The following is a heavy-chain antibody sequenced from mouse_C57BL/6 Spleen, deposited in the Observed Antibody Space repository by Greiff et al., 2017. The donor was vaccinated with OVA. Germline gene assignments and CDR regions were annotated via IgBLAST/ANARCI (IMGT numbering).Heavy chain of an antibody. CDR1: GYAFSSSW. Sequence: QVQLKESGPELVKPGASVKISCKASGYAFSSSWMNWVKQRPGKGLEWIGRIDPGDGDTYYNGKFKGKATLTADKSSSTAYMQLSSLTSEDSAVYFCARFYYDEDSFDYWGQGTTLTVSS. CDR2: IDPGDGDT. V-gene: IGHV1-82*01. CDR3: ARFYYDEDSFDY. J-gene: IGHJ2*01. D-gene: IGHD1-1*01.